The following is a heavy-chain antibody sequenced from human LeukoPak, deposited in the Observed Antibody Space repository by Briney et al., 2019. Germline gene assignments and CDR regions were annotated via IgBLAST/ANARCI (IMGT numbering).Heavy chain of an antibody. V-gene: IGHV3-21*01. J-gene: IGHJ6*03. Sequence: GGSLRLSCAASGFTFSSYCMNWVRQAPGKGLEWVSSISSGNNYIYYADSVKGRFTISRDNAKNSLYLQMNSLRAEDTAVYYCARDPLYSRYMDVWGKGTTVTVSS. D-gene: IGHD3-16*02. CDR1: GFTFSSYC. CDR2: ISSGNNYI. CDR3: ARDPLYSRYMDV.